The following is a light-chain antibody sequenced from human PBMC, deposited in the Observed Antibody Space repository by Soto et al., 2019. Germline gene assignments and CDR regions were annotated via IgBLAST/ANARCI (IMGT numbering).Light chain of an antibody. CDR2: GAS. J-gene: IGKJ1*01. CDR1: QSVSSSS. CDR3: QQYGSSRRT. V-gene: IGKV3-20*01. Sequence: EIVLTQSPGTLSLSPGERATLSCRASQSVSSSSLAWYQQKPGQAPRLLRYGASSRATGIPDRFSGSGSGTDFSLTIIRLEPEDFAVYYCQQYGSSRRTFGQGTKLESK.